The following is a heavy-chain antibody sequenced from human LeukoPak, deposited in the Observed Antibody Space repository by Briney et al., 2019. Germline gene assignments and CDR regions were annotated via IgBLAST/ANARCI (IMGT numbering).Heavy chain of an antibody. CDR1: GYTFTSYY. D-gene: IGHD3-22*01. Sequence: ASVKVSCKASGYTFTSYYMHWVRQAPGQGLEWMGIINPSGGSTSYAQKSQGRVTMTRDMSTSTVYMELSSLRSEDTAVYYCARYGSAWYYYDSSGLSNWFDPWGQGTLVTVSS. J-gene: IGHJ5*02. CDR3: ARYGSAWYYYDSSGLSNWFDP. CDR2: INPSGGST. V-gene: IGHV1-46*01.